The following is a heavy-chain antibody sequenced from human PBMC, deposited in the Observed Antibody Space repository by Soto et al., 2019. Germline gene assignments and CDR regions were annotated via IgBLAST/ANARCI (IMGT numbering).Heavy chain of an antibody. J-gene: IGHJ5*02. D-gene: IGHD1-26*01. CDR1: GYSISSGYY. Sequence: SETLSLTCAVSGYSISSGYYWGWLRQPPGKGLEWIASTYHGGSTYYNPSLNSRVTLSIDTSNNHVSLILTSVTAADTAVYYCARDMHAGFTHYFDPWGQGTLVTVSS. CDR2: TYHGGST. CDR3: ARDMHAGFTHYFDP. V-gene: IGHV4-38-2*02.